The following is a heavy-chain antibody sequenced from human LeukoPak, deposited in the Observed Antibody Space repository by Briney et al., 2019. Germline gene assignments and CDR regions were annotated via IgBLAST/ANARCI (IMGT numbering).Heavy chain of an antibody. D-gene: IGHD3-10*01. Sequence: PGGSLRLSCAASGFTFSSYAMHWVRQAPGKGLEWVAVISYDGSNKYYADSVKGRFTISRDNARNSLYLQMNCLRAEDTAVYYCAKVNASITMVRGVITVGAYFDYWGQGTLVTVSS. CDR1: GFTFSSYA. CDR2: ISYDGSNK. CDR3: AKVNASITMVRGVITVGAYFDY. V-gene: IGHV3-30-3*01. J-gene: IGHJ4*02.